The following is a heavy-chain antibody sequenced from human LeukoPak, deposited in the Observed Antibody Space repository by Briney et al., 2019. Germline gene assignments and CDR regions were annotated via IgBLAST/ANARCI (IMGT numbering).Heavy chain of an antibody. Sequence: GGSLRLSCAASGFTFSSYAMSWVRQAPGTGLEWVPAISGSGGSTYYADSVKGRFTISRDNSKNTLYLQMNSRRAEDTAVYYCAKNQGPAAIWSLGIWGQGTLVTVSS. J-gene: IGHJ4*02. V-gene: IGHV3-23*01. CDR3: AKNQGPAAIWSLGI. CDR2: ISGSGGST. CDR1: GFTFSSYA. D-gene: IGHD2-2*02.